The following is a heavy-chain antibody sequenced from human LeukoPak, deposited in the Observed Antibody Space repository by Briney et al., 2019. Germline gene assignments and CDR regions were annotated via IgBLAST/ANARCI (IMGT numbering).Heavy chain of an antibody. D-gene: IGHD6-19*01. CDR1: GFAFSSYS. CDR2: ISGSAGTT. J-gene: IGHJ5*02. V-gene: IGHV3-23*01. Sequence: GGSLRLSCAASGFAFSSYSMSWVRQAPGKGLEWVSGISGSAGTTYYADSVKGRFTISRDNSKNTVFLQMNSLSGEDTAVYYCAKDRGYSSGWYGFWFDPWGQGTLVTVPS. CDR3: AKDRGYSSGWYGFWFDP.